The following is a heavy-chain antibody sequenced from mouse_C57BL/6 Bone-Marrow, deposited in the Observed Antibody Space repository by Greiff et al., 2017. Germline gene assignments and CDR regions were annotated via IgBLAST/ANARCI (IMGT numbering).Heavy chain of an antibody. D-gene: IGHD1-1*01. CDR2: IFPGSGST. J-gene: IGHJ3*01. CDR1: GYTFTDYY. V-gene: IGHV1-75*01. Sequence: QVQLQQSGPELVKPGASVKISCKASGYTFTDYYINWVKQRPGQGLEWIGWIFPGSGSTYYNEKFKGKATLTVDKSSSTAYMLLSSLTSEDSAVYFGAGGYYGSSVAWFAYWGQGTLVTVSA. CDR3: AGGYYGSSVAWFAY.